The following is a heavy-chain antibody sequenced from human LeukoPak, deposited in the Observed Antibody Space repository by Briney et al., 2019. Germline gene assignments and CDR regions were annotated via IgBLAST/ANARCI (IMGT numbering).Heavy chain of an antibody. J-gene: IGHJ5*02. CDR1: GGSISSSSYY. Sequence: SETLSLTCTVSGGSISSSSYYWGWIRQPPGKGLEWIGSIYYSGSTYYNPSLKSRVTISVDTSKNQFSLKLSSVTAADTAVYYCARSSTSWRNWFDPWGQGTLVTVSS. CDR2: IYYSGST. V-gene: IGHV4-39*01. CDR3: ARSSTSWRNWFDP. D-gene: IGHD2-2*01.